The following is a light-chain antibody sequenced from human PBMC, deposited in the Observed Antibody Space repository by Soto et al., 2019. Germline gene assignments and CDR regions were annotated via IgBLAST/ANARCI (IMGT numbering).Light chain of an antibody. CDR1: QSVSSN. CDR3: QQYHNWPIT. J-gene: IGKJ5*01. V-gene: IGKV3-15*01. CDR2: DAS. Sequence: IVMTQSPATWSESPGESATLCCXASQSVSSNLAWHQQKPGQAPRILMYDASTRATGISARFSGSGSGTEFTLTISSLQSEDFAVYYCQQYHNWPITFGQGTRLEI.